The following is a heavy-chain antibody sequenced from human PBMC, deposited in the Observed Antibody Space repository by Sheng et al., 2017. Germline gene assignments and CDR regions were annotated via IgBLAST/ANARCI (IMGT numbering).Heavy chain of an antibody. Sequence: QVQLQESGPGLVKPSETLSLTCTVSGGSISSYYWTWIRQPAGKGLEWIGRIYTSGSTKYNPSLKSRVTMSVDTSKNQFSLKLSSVTAADTAVYYCARGVVRPYGSGNYYNFDYWGQGTLVTVSS. V-gene: IGHV4-4*07. CDR3: ARGVVRPYGSGNYYNFDY. D-gene: IGHD3-10*01. CDR1: GGSISSYY. J-gene: IGHJ4*02. CDR2: IYTSGST.